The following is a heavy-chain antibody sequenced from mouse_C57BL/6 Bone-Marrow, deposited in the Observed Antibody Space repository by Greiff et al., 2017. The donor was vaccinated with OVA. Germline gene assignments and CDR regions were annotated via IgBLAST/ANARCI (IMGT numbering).Heavy chain of an antibody. Sequence: LQESGAELAKPGASVKLSCKASGYTFTSYWMHWVKQRPGQGLEWIGYINPSSGYTKYNQKFKDKTTLTADKSSSTAYMQLSSLTYEDSAVYYCARSYYGSSDAMDYWGQGTSVTVSS. CDR2: INPSSGYT. D-gene: IGHD1-1*01. V-gene: IGHV1-7*01. CDR3: ARSYYGSSDAMDY. J-gene: IGHJ4*01. CDR1: GYTFTSYW.